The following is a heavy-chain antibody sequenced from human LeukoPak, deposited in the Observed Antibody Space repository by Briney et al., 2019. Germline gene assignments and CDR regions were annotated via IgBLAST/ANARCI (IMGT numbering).Heavy chain of an antibody. CDR2: IQHSGSA. CDR3: ARSDYGSGNYYWSLDY. CDR1: GGSISGYY. Sequence: SETLSLTCAVYGGSISGYYWSWIRQPPGKGLEWIAEIQHSGSANYNPSLKSRVTISIDTSKNQFSLKLSSVTAADTAVYYCARSDYGSGNYYWSLDYWGQGTLVTVSS. J-gene: IGHJ4*02. D-gene: IGHD3-10*01. V-gene: IGHV4-34*01.